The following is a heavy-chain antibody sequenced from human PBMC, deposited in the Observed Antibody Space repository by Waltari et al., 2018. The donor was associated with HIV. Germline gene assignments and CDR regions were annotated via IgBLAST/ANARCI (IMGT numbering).Heavy chain of an antibody. Sequence: QVQLVQSGAEVKKPGASVKVACKASGYTFTSYYIHWVRQGPRQGLEWMGWINPNSGGTNYTQKFQGRVTMTRATSITTAYMELSRLRSDDTAVYYCAKSPGTWSTRDWGQGTLVTVSS. CDR3: AKSPGTWSTRD. CDR2: INPNSGGT. J-gene: IGHJ4*02. CDR1: GYTFTSYY. D-gene: IGHD1-1*01. V-gene: IGHV1-2*02.